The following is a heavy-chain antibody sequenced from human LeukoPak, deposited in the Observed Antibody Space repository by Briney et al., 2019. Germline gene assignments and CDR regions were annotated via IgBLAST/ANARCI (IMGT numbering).Heavy chain of an antibody. CDR3: ANHGVYSWSYSMDV. Sequence: GGSLRLSCAASGFTFSRYAMSWVRQAPGKGLEWVSTFGNSAHYADSVKGRFTISRDNSKNTLYLQMNSLRADDTAVYYCANHGVYSWSYSMDVWGQGTTVIVSS. CDR2: FGNSA. CDR1: GFTFSRYA. D-gene: IGHD1-26*01. V-gene: IGHV3-23*01. J-gene: IGHJ6*02.